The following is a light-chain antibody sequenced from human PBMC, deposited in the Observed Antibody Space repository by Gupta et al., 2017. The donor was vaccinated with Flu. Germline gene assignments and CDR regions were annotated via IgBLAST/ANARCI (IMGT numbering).Light chain of an antibody. CDR3: QSADSSGSYV. J-gene: IGLJ1*01. Sequence: SYELTQLPSVSVPPGQTARITCSGDALPKQYAHWYQQKPGQAPVVVIYKDIERPSGIPERFSGSSSGTTLTLTISGVEAEDEADYYCQSADSSGSYVFGTGTKVTVL. V-gene: IGLV3-25*02. CDR1: ALPKQY. CDR2: KDI.